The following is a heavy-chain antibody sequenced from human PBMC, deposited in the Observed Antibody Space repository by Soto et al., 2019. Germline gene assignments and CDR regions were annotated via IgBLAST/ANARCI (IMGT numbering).Heavy chain of an antibody. D-gene: IGHD2-15*01. CDR2: IKQDGSEK. CDR1: GFTFSSYW. Sequence: GGSLRLSCAASGFTFSSYWMSWVRQAPGKGLEWVANIKQDGSEKYYVDSVKGRFTISRDNAKNSLYLQMNSLRAEDTAVYYCAREHVSVAATEDYFDYWGQGTLVTVSS. J-gene: IGHJ4*02. V-gene: IGHV3-7*01. CDR3: AREHVSVAATEDYFDY.